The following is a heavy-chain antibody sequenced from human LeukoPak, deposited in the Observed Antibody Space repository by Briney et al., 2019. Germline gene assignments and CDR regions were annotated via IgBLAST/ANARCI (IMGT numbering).Heavy chain of an antibody. CDR2: ISSSSSTI. Sequence: GGSLRLSCAASGFTFSSYSMNWVRQAPGKGLEWVSYISSSSSTIYYADSVKGRFTISRDNAKNSLYLQMNSLRDEDTAVYYCARVFLRVRGVTTYYFDYWGQGTLVTVSS. J-gene: IGHJ4*02. V-gene: IGHV3-48*02. CDR3: ARVFLRVRGVTTYYFDY. CDR1: GFTFSSYS. D-gene: IGHD3-10*01.